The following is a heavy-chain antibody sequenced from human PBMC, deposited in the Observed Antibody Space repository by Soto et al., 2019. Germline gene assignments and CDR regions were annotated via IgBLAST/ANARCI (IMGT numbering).Heavy chain of an antibody. J-gene: IGHJ6*02. D-gene: IGHD3-10*01. CDR2: INHSGST. CDR1: GGSFSGYY. CDR3: ARGPRITMVRGVITTYYYGMDV. V-gene: IGHV4-34*01. Sequence: SETLSLTCAVYGGSFSGYYWSWIRQPPGKGLEWIGEINHSGSTNYNPSLKSRVTISVDTSKNQFSLKLSSVTAADTAVYYCARGPRITMVRGVITTYYYGMDVWGQGTTVTVSS.